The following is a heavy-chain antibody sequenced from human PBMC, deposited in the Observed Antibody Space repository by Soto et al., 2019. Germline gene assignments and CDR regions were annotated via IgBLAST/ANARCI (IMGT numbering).Heavy chain of an antibody. CDR3: ARDYVWGSYRYLGY. D-gene: IGHD3-16*02. V-gene: IGHV4-34*01. Sequence: QVQLQQWGAGLLKPSETLSLTCAVYGGSFSGYYWSWIRQPPGKGLEWIGEINHSGSTNYNPSLTSRVTISVATSKNQFSLKLSSVTAADTAVYYCARDYVWGSYRYLGYWGQGTLVTVSS. J-gene: IGHJ4*02. CDR1: GGSFSGYY. CDR2: INHSGST.